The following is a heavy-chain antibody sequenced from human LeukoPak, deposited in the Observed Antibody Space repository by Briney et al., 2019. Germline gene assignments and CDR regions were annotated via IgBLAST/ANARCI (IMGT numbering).Heavy chain of an antibody. CDR3: ARSPIAARPFDY. Sequence: GSLRLSCAASGFSVSTNYMNWVRQAPGKGLEWIGSIYYSGSTYYNPSLKSRVTIPVDTSKNQFSLKLSSVTAADTAVYYCARSPIAARPFDYWGQGTLVTVSS. CDR1: GFSVSTNY. CDR2: IYYSGST. V-gene: IGHV4-39*07. D-gene: IGHD6-6*01. J-gene: IGHJ4*02.